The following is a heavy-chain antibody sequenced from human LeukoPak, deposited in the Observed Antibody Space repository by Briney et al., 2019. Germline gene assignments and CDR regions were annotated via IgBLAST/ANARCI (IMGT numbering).Heavy chain of an antibody. V-gene: IGHV3-7*01. J-gene: IGHJ5*02. CDR2: INLHGTEK. CDR1: GFTFSDYW. CDR3: AREGGSGWYSGWFDP. D-gene: IGHD6-19*01. Sequence: GGSLRLSCTASGFTFSDYWMSWVRQAPGKGLEWVADINLHGTEKRYGDSVKGRFFISRDNARNSLFLQMNTLRPEDTAVYFCAREGGSGWYSGWFDPWGQGTLVTVSS.